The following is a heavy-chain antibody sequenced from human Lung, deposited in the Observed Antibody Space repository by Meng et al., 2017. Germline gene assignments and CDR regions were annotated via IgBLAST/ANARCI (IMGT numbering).Heavy chain of an antibody. CDR1: GGSITSTSSY. Sequence: QLHLQESGPGLVKPSETLSLTCTISGGSITSTSSYWGWVRQPPGKGLEWIGSIYYRGSTNYNPSLKSPISMSVDMSKNQFSLKVNSVTAADTAIYYCVISSHNWGQGTLVTVSS. CDR3: VISSHN. D-gene: IGHD3-3*02. CDR2: IYYRGST. V-gene: IGHV4-39*07. J-gene: IGHJ4*02.